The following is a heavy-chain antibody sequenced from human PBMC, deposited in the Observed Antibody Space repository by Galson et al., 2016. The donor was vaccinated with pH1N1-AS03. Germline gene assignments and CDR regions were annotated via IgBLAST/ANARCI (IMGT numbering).Heavy chain of an antibody. Sequence: SVKVSCKASGYTFISYVMHWVRQAPGQRLEWMGWINAGNGNTTYSQSFQGRVTITRDTSASKAYMELSSRRSEDTAVYYCARGRGSYGMDVWGQGTTVIVSS. J-gene: IGHJ6*02. CDR2: INAGNGNT. CDR3: ARGRGSYGMDV. CDR1: GYTFISYV. D-gene: IGHD1-26*01. V-gene: IGHV1-3*01.